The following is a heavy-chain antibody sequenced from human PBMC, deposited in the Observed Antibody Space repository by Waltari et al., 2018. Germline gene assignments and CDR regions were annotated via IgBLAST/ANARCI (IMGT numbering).Heavy chain of an antibody. Sequence: EVQLVESGGGLVKPGGSLRLSCAASGFTFSSYSMNWVRQAPGKGLEWVSSIRSSSSYIYYADSVKGRFTISRDNAKNSLYLQMNSLRAEDTAVYYCAREVWAFDIWGQGTMVTVSS. J-gene: IGHJ3*02. V-gene: IGHV3-21*03. CDR2: IRSSSSYI. CDR1: GFTFSSYS. D-gene: IGHD2-21*01. CDR3: AREVWAFDI.